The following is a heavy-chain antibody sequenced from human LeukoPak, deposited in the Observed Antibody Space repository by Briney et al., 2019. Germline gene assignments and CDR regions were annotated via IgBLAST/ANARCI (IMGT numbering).Heavy chain of an antibody. V-gene: IGHV4-30-4*01. CDR2: IYYSGST. CDR3: ARAVVVNTFDY. D-gene: IGHD3-22*01. J-gene: IGHJ4*02. Sequence: SQTLSLTCTVSSGSISSGDYYWSWIRQPPGKGLEWIGYIYYSGSTYYNPSLKSRVTISVDTSKNQFSLKLSSVTAADTAVYYCARAVVVNTFDYWGQGTLVTVSS. CDR1: SGSISSGDYY.